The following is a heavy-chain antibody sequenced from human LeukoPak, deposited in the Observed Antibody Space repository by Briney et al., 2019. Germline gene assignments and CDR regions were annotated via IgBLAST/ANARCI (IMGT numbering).Heavy chain of an antibody. Sequence: PSQTLSLTRTLAGGSVSSYYGSSVRHPPGNWMDWIRYIYYGGSTNYNPSLKSRVTISVDTSKNQFSLKLSSVTAADTAVYYCARHMGLGYSCGYPYFDYWGQGTLVTVSS. J-gene: IGHJ4*02. D-gene: IGHD5-18*01. CDR1: GGSVSSYY. V-gene: IGHV4-59*08. CDR3: ARHMGLGYSCGYPYFDY. CDR2: IYYGGST.